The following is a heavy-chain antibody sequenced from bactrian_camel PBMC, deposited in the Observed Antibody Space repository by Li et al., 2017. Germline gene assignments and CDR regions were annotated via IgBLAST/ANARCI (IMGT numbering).Heavy chain of an antibody. D-gene: IGHD5*01. V-gene: IGHV3S53*01. CDR2: IDSDGRT. CDR1: EYTYC. J-gene: IGHJ4*01. Sequence: QLVESGGGSVEAGGSLRLSCEASEYTYCMGWFRQAPGKEREGVALIDSDGRTSYADSVKGRFTISRDDEKNTLYLQMNSLNPEDTATYYCATDFTCPAAHGFLYPYKNWGQGTQVTVS. CDR3: ATDFTCPAAHGFLYPYKN.